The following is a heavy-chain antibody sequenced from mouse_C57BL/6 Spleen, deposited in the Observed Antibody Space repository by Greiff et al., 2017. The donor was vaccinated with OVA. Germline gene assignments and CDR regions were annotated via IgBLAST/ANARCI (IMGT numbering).Heavy chain of an antibody. J-gene: IGHJ3*01. D-gene: IGHD1-1*01. CDR2: INPNNGGT. CDR1: GYTFTDYN. V-gene: IGHV1-18*01. Sequence: DVQLQESGPELVKPGASVKIPCKASGYTFTDYNMDWVKQSHGKSLEWIGDINPNNGGTIYNQKFKGKATLTVDKSSSTAYMELRSLTSEDTAVYYCASGITTVPFAYWGQGTLVTVSA. CDR3: ASGITTVPFAY.